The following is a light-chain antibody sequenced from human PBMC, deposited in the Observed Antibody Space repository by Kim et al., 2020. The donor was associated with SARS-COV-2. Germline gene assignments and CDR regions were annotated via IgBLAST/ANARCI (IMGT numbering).Light chain of an antibody. J-gene: IGLJ1*01. V-gene: IGLV2-14*03. CDR1: SSDVGGYNY. CDR3: TSYRSSGYV. Sequence: QSVLTQPASVSGSPGQSITISYTGTSSDVGGYNYVSWYQQYPGKAPKLMIYDVFKRPSGVSNRFSGSKSGNTASLTISGLQAEDEADYYCTSYRSSGYVFGTGTKVTVL. CDR2: DVF.